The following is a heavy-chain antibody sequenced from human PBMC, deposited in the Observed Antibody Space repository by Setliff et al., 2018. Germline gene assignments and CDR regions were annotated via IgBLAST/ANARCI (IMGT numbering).Heavy chain of an antibody. CDR2: MNPNSGNT. V-gene: IGHV1-8*03. CDR3: AGGLLWFGEPSW. CDR1: GYTFTSYD. Sequence: VKVSCKASGYTFTSYDINWVRQATGQGLEWMGWMNPNSGNTGYAQKFQGRVTITRNTSISTAYMELSSLRSEDTAVYYCAGGLLWFGEPSWWGQGTLVTVSS. D-gene: IGHD3-10*01. J-gene: IGHJ4*02.